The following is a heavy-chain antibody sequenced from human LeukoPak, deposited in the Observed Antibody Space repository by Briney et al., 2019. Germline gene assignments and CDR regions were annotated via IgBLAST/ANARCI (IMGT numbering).Heavy chain of an antibody. CDR1: GFAFSSYS. V-gene: IGHV3-21*01. Sequence: GGSLRLSCAASGFAFSSYSMNWVRQAPGKGLEWVSSISSGSSFKYYADSVKGRFTISRDNAKNSLYLQMSSLRAEDTAVYYCARGGSYIVVVPAANPPLRYWGQGTLVTVSS. CDR3: ARGGSYIVVVPAANPPLRY. D-gene: IGHD2-2*01. J-gene: IGHJ4*02. CDR2: ISSGSSFK.